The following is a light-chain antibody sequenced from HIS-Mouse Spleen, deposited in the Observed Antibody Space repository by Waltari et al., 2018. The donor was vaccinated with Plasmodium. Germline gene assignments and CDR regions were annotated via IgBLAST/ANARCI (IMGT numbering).Light chain of an antibody. CDR3: SSYTSSSTWV. J-gene: IGLJ3*02. Sequence: QPALTQPASVSGSPGQSITISCTGTSSAVGGYNYVSWYNQHPGKAPKLMIYEVSNRPSGVSNRFSGSKSGNTASLTISGLQAEDEADYYCSSYTSSSTWVFGGGTKLTVL. CDR2: EVS. V-gene: IGLV2-14*01. CDR1: SSAVGGYNY.